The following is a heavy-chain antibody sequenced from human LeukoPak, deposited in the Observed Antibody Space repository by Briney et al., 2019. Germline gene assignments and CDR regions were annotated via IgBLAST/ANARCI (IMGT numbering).Heavy chain of an antibody. J-gene: IGHJ3*02. Sequence: GGSLRLSCAASGFTFSSYSMNWVRQAPGKGLEWVSYISSRSSTIYYADSVKGRFTISRDNAKNSLYQQMNSLRDEDTAVYYCARDTAFDIWGQGTLVTVSS. CDR2: ISSRSSTI. V-gene: IGHV3-48*02. CDR1: GFTFSSYS. CDR3: ARDTAFDI.